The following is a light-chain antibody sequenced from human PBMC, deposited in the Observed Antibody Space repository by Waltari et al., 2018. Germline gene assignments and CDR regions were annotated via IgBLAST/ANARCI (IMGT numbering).Light chain of an antibody. CDR1: QDISNY. J-gene: IGKJ4*02. CDR3: QQYDNLPR. V-gene: IGKV1-33*01. Sequence: DIQMTQSPSSLSASGGDRVTITCQASQDISNYLNWYQQKPGKAPKLLLYDASNLETGVPSRFSGSGSGTDFTFTISSLQPEDIATYYCQQYDNLPRFGGGTKVEIK. CDR2: DAS.